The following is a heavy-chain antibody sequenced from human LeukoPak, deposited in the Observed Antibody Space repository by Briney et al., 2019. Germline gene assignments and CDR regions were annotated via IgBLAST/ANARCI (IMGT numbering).Heavy chain of an antibody. J-gene: IGHJ4*02. CDR3: AKAVPGSYGDY. CDR1: GFTFDDYA. CDR2: ISWNSGSI. Sequence: QPGRSLRLSCAASGFTFDDYAMHWVRQAPGKGLEWVSGISWNSGSIGYADSVKGRFTISRGNAKNSLYLQMNSLRAEDTAVYYCAKAVPGSYGDYWGQGTLVTVSS. V-gene: IGHV3-9*01. D-gene: IGHD5-18*01.